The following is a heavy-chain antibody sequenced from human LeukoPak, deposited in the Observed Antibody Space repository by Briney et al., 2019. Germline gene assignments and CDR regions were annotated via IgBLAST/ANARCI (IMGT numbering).Heavy chain of an antibody. V-gene: IGHV1-2*02. CDR3: ARVGLGKDTAFDI. J-gene: IGHJ3*02. Sequence: VASVKVSCKTSGYAFTGHYIHWVRQAPGQGLEWLGWINSNSGDTKYEEKFQGRVTMTRDTSITTVYMDLTRLTSDDAAVYYCARVGLGKDTAFDIWGQGPMVTVSS. CDR2: INSNSGDT. D-gene: IGHD2-15*01. CDR1: GYAFTGHY.